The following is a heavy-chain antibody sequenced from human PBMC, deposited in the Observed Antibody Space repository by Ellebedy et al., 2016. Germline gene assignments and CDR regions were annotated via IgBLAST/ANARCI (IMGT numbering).Heavy chain of an antibody. CDR3: ARRTYNAFDI. V-gene: IGHV5-51*01. J-gene: IGHJ3*02. CDR2: IYPGDSDT. Sequence: GESLKISXKGSGFSFTNYWIGWVRQMPGKGLEWMGFIYPGDSDTKYSPSFQGQVTISADKSINTAYLQWSSLKASDTAIYYCARRTYNAFDIWGQGTMVTVSS. CDR1: GFSFTNYW. D-gene: IGHD2-2*02.